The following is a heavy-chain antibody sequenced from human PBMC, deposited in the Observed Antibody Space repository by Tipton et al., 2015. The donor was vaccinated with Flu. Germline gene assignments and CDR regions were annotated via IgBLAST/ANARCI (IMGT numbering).Heavy chain of an antibody. CDR1: DYSISSGYY. CDR3: ATSEYFQH. Sequence: TLSLTCTVSDYSISSGYYWGWIRQPPGKGLEWIGTIYHSGTTYYNPSLKSRVTISVDTSKNQLSLKLSSVTAADTAVYYCATSEYFQHWGQGTLVTVSS. V-gene: IGHV4-38-2*02. CDR2: IYHSGTT. J-gene: IGHJ1*01.